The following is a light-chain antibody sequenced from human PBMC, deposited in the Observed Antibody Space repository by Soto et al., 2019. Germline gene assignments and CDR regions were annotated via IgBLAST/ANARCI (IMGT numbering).Light chain of an antibody. V-gene: IGLV4-69*01. CDR1: SGHSSYA. Sequence: QAVVTQSPSASASLGASVKLTCTLSSGHSSYAIAWHQQQPEKGPRYLMKLNSDGSHSKGDGIPDRFSGSSSGAERSLTISSLQSEDEADYYCQTWGTGIAVFGGGTQLTVL. CDR2: LNSDGSH. CDR3: QTWGTGIAV. J-gene: IGLJ7*01.